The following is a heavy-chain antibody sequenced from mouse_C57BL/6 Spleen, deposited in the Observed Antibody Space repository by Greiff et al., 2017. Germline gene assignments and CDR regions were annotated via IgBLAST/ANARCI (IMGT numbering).Heavy chain of an antibody. J-gene: IGHJ3*01. D-gene: IGHD1-1*01. Sequence: VQLKESGPELVKPGASVKISCKASGYSFTGYYMNWVKQSPEKSLEWIGEINPSTGGTTYNQKFKAKATLTVDKSSSTAYMQLKSLTSEDSAVYYCARYDGNPFAYWGQGTLVTVSA. CDR1: GYSFTGYY. CDR3: ARYDGNPFAY. V-gene: IGHV1-42*01. CDR2: INPSTGGT.